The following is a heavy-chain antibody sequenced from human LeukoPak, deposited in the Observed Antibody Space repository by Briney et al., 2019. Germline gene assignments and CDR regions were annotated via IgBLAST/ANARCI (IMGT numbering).Heavy chain of an antibody. CDR3: ARADTAMPTDY. CDR1: GFSFSNSW. CDR2: INQDGSRI. J-gene: IGHJ4*02. Sequence: SGGSLRLSCSASGFSFSNSWMTWVRQAPGKGLEWVANINQDGSRIHYVDSVKGRFTISRDNAKNSLYLQMNSLRAEDTAVYYCARADTAMPTDYWGQGTLVTVSS. D-gene: IGHD5-18*01. V-gene: IGHV3-7*02.